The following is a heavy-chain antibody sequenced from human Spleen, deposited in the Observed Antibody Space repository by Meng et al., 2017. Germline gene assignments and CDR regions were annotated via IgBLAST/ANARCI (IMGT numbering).Heavy chain of an antibody. Sequence: ASVKVSCKASGYTFTSYDINWVRQATGQGLEWMGWMNPNSGNTGYAQKFQGRVTMTRNTSISTAYMELSSLRSEDTAVYYCAREGYYGSGDNNWFDPWGQGTLVTVSS. V-gene: IGHV1-8*01. J-gene: IGHJ5*02. CDR1: GYTFTSYD. CDR3: AREGYYGSGDNNWFDP. CDR2: MNPNSGNT. D-gene: IGHD3-10*01.